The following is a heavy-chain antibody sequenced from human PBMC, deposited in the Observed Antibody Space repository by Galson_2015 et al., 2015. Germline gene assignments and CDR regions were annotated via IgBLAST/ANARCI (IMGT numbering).Heavy chain of an antibody. Sequence: PALVKPTQTLTLTCSFSGFSLDTRDMSVAWVRQPPGKALEWLARIDWEDDKYYSPSLKTRLTISKDTSKNQVVLTMTDMDPVDTATYYCARTNYESSAHISLNYYYYFMDVWGKGTRVTVSS. CDR3: ARTNYESSAHISLNYYYYFMDV. J-gene: IGHJ6*03. V-gene: IGHV2-70*18. D-gene: IGHD3-22*01. CDR1: GFSLDTRDMS. CDR2: IDWEDDK.